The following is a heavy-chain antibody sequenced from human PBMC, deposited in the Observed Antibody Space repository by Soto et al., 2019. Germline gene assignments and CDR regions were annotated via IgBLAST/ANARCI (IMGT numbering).Heavy chain of an antibody. J-gene: IGHJ4*02. CDR3: ARARLVGATTPYFDY. D-gene: IGHD1-26*01. V-gene: IGHV3-30-3*01. Sequence: GGSLRLSCAASGFTFSSYAMHWVRQAPGKGLEWVAVISYDGSNKYYADSVKGRLTISRDNSKNTLYLQMNSLRAEDTAVYYCARARLVGATTPYFDYWGQGTLVTVSS. CDR1: GFTFSSYA. CDR2: ISYDGSNK.